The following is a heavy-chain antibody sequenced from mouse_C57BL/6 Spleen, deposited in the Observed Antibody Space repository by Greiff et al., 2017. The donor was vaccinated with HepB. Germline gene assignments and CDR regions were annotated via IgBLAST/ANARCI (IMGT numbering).Heavy chain of an antibody. V-gene: IGHV5-4*03. J-gene: IGHJ2*01. D-gene: IGHD1-1*01. Sequence: EVMLVESGGGLVKPGGSLKLSCAASGFTFSSYAMSWVRQTPEKRLEWVATISDGGSYTYYPDNVKGRFTISRDNAKNNLYLQMSHLKSEDTAMYYCARRGAYGSSYDYWGQGTTLTVSS. CDR3: ARRGAYGSSYDY. CDR2: ISDGGSYT. CDR1: GFTFSSYA.